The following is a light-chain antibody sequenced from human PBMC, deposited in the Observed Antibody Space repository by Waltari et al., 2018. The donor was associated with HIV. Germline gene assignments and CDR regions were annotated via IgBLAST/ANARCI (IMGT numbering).Light chain of an antibody. J-gene: IGLJ2*01. Sequence: QSVFTQPPSVSAAPGQKVTISCSGSSSNLGNNYVTWYQQLPGTAPKLLIYDNNKRPSGIPDRFSGSKSGTSATLGITGLQTGDEADYYCGTWDSSLSAEFGGGTKLTVL. V-gene: IGLV1-51*01. CDR1: SSNLGNNY. CDR2: DNN. CDR3: GTWDSSLSAE.